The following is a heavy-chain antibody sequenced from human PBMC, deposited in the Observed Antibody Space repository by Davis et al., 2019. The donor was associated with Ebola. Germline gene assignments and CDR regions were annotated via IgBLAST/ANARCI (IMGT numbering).Heavy chain of an antibody. J-gene: IGHJ4*02. Sequence: PGGSLRLSCAASGFTFSNFWMSWVRQSPGEGLEWVASIRQDGSEKNYLDSVRGRFTISRDNAKNSLYMQMDSLRVDDTAVYYCARGYVVDYWGRGTLVTVSS. D-gene: IGHD3-16*01. CDR2: IRQDGSEK. CDR3: ARGYVVDY. CDR1: GFTFSNFW. V-gene: IGHV3-7*03.